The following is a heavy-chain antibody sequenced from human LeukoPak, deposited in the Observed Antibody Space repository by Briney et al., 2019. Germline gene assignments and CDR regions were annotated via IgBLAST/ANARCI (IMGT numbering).Heavy chain of an antibody. CDR2: IYSGGSS. V-gene: IGHV3-66*01. Sequence: GGSLRLSCAASGFTVSSNYMSWVRQAPGKGLEWVSVIYSGGSSYYADSMKGRFTISRDNSKNTVYLQMNSLRVEDTAVYYCARGMGGYGGYDYWGQGTLVTVSS. D-gene: IGHD5-12*01. J-gene: IGHJ4*02. CDR3: ARGMGGYGGYDY. CDR1: GFTVSSNY.